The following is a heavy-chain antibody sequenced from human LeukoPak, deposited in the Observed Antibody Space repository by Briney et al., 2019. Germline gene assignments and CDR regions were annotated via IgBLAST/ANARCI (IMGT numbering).Heavy chain of an antibody. J-gene: IGHJ4*02. CDR1: GFTFSTYW. CDR2: TNTAGSTT. Sequence: GGSLRLSCAASGFTFSTYWMDWVRHAPGNGLVWVSRTNTAGSTTTYADSVQGRFTISRDNAKNTLYLQLNSLSVEDTAVYYCAREGVVIDHWGQGTLVTVSS. V-gene: IGHV3-74*01. CDR3: AREGVVIDH. D-gene: IGHD3-3*01.